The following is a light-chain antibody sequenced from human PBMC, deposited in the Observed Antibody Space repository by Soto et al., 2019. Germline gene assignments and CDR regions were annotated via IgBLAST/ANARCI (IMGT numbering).Light chain of an antibody. Sequence: QSALTQPPSASGSPGQSVTISCTGTSSDIGGYNYVSWYQQHPGKAPKFMIYEVSKRPSGVPDRFSGSKSGNTASLTVSGLQAEDEADYYRYSYAGSNLYVFGTGTKVTVL. CDR2: EVS. CDR1: SSDIGGYNY. V-gene: IGLV2-8*01. CDR3: YSYAGSNLYV. J-gene: IGLJ1*01.